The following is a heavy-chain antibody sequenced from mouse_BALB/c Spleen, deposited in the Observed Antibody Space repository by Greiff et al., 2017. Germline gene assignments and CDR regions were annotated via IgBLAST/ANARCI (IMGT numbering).Heavy chain of an antibody. D-gene: IGHD2-1*01. CDR3: ARNGNFPPYFDY. V-gene: IGHV5-6-5*01. CDR2: ISSGGST. CDR1: GFTFSSYA. Sequence: EVKVVESGGGLVKPGGSLKLSCAASGFTFSSYAMSWVRQTPEKRLEWVASISSGGSTYYPDSVKGRFTISRDNARNILYLQMSSLRSEDTAMYYCARNGNFPPYFDYWGQGTTLTVSS. J-gene: IGHJ2*01.